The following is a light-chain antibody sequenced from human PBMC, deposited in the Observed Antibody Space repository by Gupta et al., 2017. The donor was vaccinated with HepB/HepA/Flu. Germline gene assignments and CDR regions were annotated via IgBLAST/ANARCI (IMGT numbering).Light chain of an antibody. J-gene: IGLJ3*02. CDR3: AAWDDSLSGLL. CDR1: NSNIGAHS. CDR2: SNS. Sequence: HSVLTQPPSAPGTPGQRVSISCSGSNSNIGAHSVNWYRQFPGTAPQLLIYSNSQRTSGVPARFSGSKTGPSASLAISGLRSDDEGHYFCAAWDDSLSGLLFGGGTKLTVL. V-gene: IGLV1-44*01.